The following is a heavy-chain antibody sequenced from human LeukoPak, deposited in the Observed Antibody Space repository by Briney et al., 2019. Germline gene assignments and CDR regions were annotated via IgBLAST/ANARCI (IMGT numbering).Heavy chain of an antibody. V-gene: IGHV1-18*04. J-gene: IGHJ4*02. CDR3: ARVREWYDVLAFEY. D-gene: IGHD3-9*01. CDR2: INTYNGNT. CDR1: GYSFTSYW. Sequence: GESLKISCKGSGYSFTSYWIGWVRQMPGKGLEWMGWINTYNGNTNYAQNLQGRVTMTTDTSTSTAYMELRSLRSDDTAVYYCARVREWYDVLAFEYWGQGTQIIVSA.